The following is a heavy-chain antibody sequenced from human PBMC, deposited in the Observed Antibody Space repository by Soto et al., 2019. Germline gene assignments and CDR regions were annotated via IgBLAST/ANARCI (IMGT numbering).Heavy chain of an antibody. Sequence: TLSLTCPVSGGSISSGGYYWSWIRQHPGKGLEWIGYIYYSGSTYYNPSLKSRVTISVDTSKNQFSLKLSSVTAADTAVYYCARVVVDYYYGSGSYPPQGPFDYWGQGTLVTVSS. D-gene: IGHD3-10*01. V-gene: IGHV4-31*03. J-gene: IGHJ4*02. CDR3: ARVVVDYYYGSGSYPPQGPFDY. CDR1: GGSISSGGYY. CDR2: IYYSGST.